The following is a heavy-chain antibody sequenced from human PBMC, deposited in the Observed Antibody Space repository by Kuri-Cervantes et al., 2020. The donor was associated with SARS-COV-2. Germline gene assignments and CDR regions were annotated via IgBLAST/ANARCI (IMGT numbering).Heavy chain of an antibody. CDR3: ARDTRHYDFWSGYPYFDY. CDR2: ISTFNANT. J-gene: IGHJ4*02. Sequence: ASVKVSCKASGYTFTSHGISWFRQAPGQGLEWMGWISTFNANTNYAQKFQGRVTMTTDTSTTTAYMELRSLRPDDTAVFYCARDTRHYDFWSGYPYFDYWGQGTLVTVSS. D-gene: IGHD3-3*01. V-gene: IGHV1-18*01. CDR1: GYTFTSHG.